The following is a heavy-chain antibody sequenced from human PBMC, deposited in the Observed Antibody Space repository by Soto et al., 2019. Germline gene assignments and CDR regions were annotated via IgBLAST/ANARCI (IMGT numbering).Heavy chain of an antibody. D-gene: IGHD2-2*01. CDR2: IYYSGST. J-gene: IGHJ4*02. CDR1: GGSVSSGSYY. V-gene: IGHV4-61*01. Sequence: QVQLQESGPGLVKPSETLSLTCTVSGGSVSSGSYYWSWIRQPPGKGLEWIGYIYYSGSTNYNPYFTSRVTVTVDTSKNHSSLKLSSVTAADTAVYYCARGECSSTGCYVFDYWGQGTLVTVSS. CDR3: ARGECSSTGCYVFDY.